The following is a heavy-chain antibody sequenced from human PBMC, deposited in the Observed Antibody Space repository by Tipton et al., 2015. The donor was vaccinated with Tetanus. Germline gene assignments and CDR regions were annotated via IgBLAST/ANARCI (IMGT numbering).Heavy chain of an antibody. CDR3: ARGLCTSSSCPKHYFDY. V-gene: IGHV3-11*01. J-gene: IGHJ4*02. CDR2: ISSSGKTV. Sequence: SLRLSCVASGFTFSDHYMSWIRQAPGKGLEWVSYISSSGKTVHYADAVKGRFTISRDNARNSVSLHMNSLRAEDTALYHCARGLCTSSSCPKHYFDYWGQGTLVTVSP. D-gene: IGHD2-2*01. CDR1: GFTFSDHY.